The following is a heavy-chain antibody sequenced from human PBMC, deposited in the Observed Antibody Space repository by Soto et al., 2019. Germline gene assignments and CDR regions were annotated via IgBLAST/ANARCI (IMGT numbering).Heavy chain of an antibody. D-gene: IGHD2-21*02. CDR2: IDSKIDADKT. CDR3: VTRFTAVATARFDY. Sequence: EVQLVESGGGLVKPWGSLRLSCTASGFTFSKAYMNWVRQAPGKGLEWVGQIDSKIDADKTDLAAPVKGRFTLSRDDSKNTVYLQMNGLEIEDTAMYYCVTRFTAVATARFDYWGQGTLVTVSS. V-gene: IGHV3-15*04. CDR1: GFTFSKAY. J-gene: IGHJ4*02.